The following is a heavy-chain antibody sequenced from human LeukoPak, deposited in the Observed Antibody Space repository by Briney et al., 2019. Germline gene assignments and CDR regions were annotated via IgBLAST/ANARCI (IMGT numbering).Heavy chain of an antibody. V-gene: IGHV3-30-3*01. J-gene: IGHJ4*02. CDR2: ISYDGSNK. D-gene: IGHD4-11*01. CDR1: GFTFSSYA. CDR3: ARDYDYSRGFDY. Sequence: GGSLRLSCAASGFTFSSYAMHWVRQAPGKGLEWVAVISYDGSNKYYADSVKGRFTISRDNSKSTLYLQMNSLRAEDTAVYYCARDYDYSRGFDYWGQGTLVTVSS.